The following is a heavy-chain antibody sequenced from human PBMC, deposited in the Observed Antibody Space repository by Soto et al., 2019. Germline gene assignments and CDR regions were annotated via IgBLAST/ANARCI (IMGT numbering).Heavy chain of an antibody. Sequence: ASVKVSCQASGFTFTSSAMEWVRQARGQRLEWIGWIVVGSGNTNYAQKFQERVTITRDMSTSTAYMELSSLRSEDTAVYYCAADPYYDSSGYHLYYYGMDVWGQGTTVTVSS. D-gene: IGHD3-22*01. V-gene: IGHV1-58*02. CDR3: AADPYYDSSGYHLYYYGMDV. J-gene: IGHJ6*02. CDR2: IVVGSGNT. CDR1: GFTFTSSA.